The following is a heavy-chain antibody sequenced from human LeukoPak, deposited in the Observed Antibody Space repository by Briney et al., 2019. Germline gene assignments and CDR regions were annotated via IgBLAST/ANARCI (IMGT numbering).Heavy chain of an antibody. CDR1: GVIFSNYW. Sequence: GGSLRLSCAASGVIFSNYWMHWVRQTPGKGLVWVSRINRDGSSTSYADSVKGRFTISRDSSKNTLYLQMSSLRDEDTAVYYCAKNNDYGGSYWYFDLWGRGTLVTVSS. CDR2: INRDGSST. CDR3: AKNNDYGGSYWYFDL. V-gene: IGHV3-74*01. J-gene: IGHJ2*01. D-gene: IGHD4-23*01.